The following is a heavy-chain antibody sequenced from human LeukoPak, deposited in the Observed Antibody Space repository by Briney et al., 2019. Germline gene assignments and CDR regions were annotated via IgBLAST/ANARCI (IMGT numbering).Heavy chain of an antibody. Sequence: NASETLSLTCTVSGGSISSRSDYWGWIRQTPGKGLEWIGNLDSSGSTYYNPSLKSRVTISVGTSKNQFSLSLRSVTAADTAIYFCSRSHDYGGLYFYYYMDVWGKGTTVTVSS. V-gene: IGHV4-39*01. D-gene: IGHD4-23*01. CDR1: GGSISSRSDY. J-gene: IGHJ6*03. CDR2: LDSSGST. CDR3: SRSHDYGGLYFYYYMDV.